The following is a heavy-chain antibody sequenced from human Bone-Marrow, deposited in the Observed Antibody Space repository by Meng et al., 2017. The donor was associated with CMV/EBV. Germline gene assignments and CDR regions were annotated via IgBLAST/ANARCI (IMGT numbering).Heavy chain of an antibody. CDR3: AGHYDSQSALSY. V-gene: IGHV3-21*06. CDR2: ISTSSTYT. J-gene: IGHJ4*02. D-gene: IGHD3-9*01. CDR1: GFTFSVYN. Sequence: GESLKISCAASGFTFSVYNMNWVRQAPGKGLEWVSSISTSSTYTNYVDSVKGRFTISRDNAKNSLYLQMNGLRAEDTAVYYCAGHYDSQSALSYWGQGALVTVSS.